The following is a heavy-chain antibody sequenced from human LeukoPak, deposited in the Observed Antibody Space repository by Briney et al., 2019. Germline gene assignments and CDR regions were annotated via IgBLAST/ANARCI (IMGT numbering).Heavy chain of an antibody. CDR1: GFTFSSYW. V-gene: IGHV3-7*01. J-gene: IGHJ4*02. CDR3: ARDHLQYYYDSSGYYEDNFDY. CDR2: IKQDGSEK. Sequence: GSLRLSCAASGFTFSSYWMSWVRQAPGKGLEWVANIKQDGSEKYYVDSVKGRFTISRDNAKNSLYLQMNSLRAEDTAVYYCARDHLQYYYDSSGYYEDNFDYWGQGTLVTVSS. D-gene: IGHD3-22*01.